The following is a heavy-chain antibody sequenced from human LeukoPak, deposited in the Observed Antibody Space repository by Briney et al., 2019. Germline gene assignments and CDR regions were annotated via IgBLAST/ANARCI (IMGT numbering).Heavy chain of an antibody. J-gene: IGHJ6*03. CDR3: ARGLFGRSSSWYNYYYMDV. CDR1: GFTVSSNY. CDR2: IYSGGST. V-gene: IGHV3-66*02. Sequence: PGGSLRLSCAASGFTVSSNYMSWVRQAPGKGLEWVSVIYSGGSTYYADSVKGRFTISGDNSKNTLYLQMNSLRAEDTAVYYCARGLFGRSSSWYNYYYMDVWGKGTTVTVSS. D-gene: IGHD6-13*01.